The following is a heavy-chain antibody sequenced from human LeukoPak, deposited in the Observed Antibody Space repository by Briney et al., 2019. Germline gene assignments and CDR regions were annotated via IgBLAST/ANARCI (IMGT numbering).Heavy chain of an antibody. CDR3: ATRKGVYNWDSLDY. D-gene: IGHD1-7*01. J-gene: IGHJ4*02. Sequence: SETLSLTCTVSGGSISSGDYYWGWIRQPPGRGLEWIASIYHDGTTYYNPSLRSRVTISVDTSKNQFSLKLYSVTATDTAVYYCATRKGVYNWDSLDYWGQGTLVTVSS. CDR1: GGSISSGDYY. CDR2: IYHDGTT. V-gene: IGHV4-39*01.